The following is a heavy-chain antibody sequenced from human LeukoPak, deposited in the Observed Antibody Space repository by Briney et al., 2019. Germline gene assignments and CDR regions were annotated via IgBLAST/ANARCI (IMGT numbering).Heavy chain of an antibody. CDR3: ARVGYGSGSWGWFDP. J-gene: IGHJ5*02. D-gene: IGHD3-10*01. CDR1: GGSISGFF. Sequence: PSETPSLSCTVSGGSISGFFWTWIRQSPGKGLEYIGYIYYSGTTDYNPTLKSRVSMSVDTSKNQFFLNLTSVTAADTAIYYCARVGYGSGSWGWFDPWGQGTLVTVSS. V-gene: IGHV4-59*01. CDR2: IYYSGTT.